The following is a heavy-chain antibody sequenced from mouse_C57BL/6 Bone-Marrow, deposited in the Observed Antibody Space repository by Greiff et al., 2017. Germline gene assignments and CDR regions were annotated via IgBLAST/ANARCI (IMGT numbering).Heavy chain of an antibody. D-gene: IGHD2-4*01. V-gene: IGHV8-8*01. CDR2: IWWDDDK. CDR3: ARPDYDYDRAWFAY. Sequence: QVTLKECGPGILQPSQTLSLTCSFSGFSLSTFGMGVGWIRPPSGKGLEWLEHIWWDDDKYYNPALKSRLTISKDTSKNQVFLKIANVDTADTATYYCARPDYDYDRAWFAYWGQGTLVTVSA. CDR1: GFSLSTFGMG. J-gene: IGHJ3*01.